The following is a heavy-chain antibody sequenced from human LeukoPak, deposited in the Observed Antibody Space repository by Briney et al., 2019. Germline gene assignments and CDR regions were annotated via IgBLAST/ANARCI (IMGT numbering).Heavy chain of an antibody. CDR2: ISGSGGST. CDR3: AKDTAYSSSWYTPNWFDP. D-gene: IGHD6-13*01. Sequence: PGGYLRLSCAASGFTFSSYAMSWVRQAPGKGLEWVSAISGSGGSTYYADSVKGRFTISRDNSKNTLYLQMNSLRAEDTAVYYCAKDTAYSSSWYTPNWFDPWGQGTLVTVSS. V-gene: IGHV3-23*01. CDR1: GFTFSSYA. J-gene: IGHJ5*02.